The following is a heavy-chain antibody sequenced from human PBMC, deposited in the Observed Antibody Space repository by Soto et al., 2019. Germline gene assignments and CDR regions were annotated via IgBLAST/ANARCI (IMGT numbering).Heavy chain of an antibody. Sequence: QPGGSLRLSCAASGFTFSSYAMSWVRQAPGKGLEWVSAISGSGGSTYYADSVKGRFTISRDNSKNTLYLQMNSLRAEDTAVYYCAKARTYYYDSSGYYYGYWGQGTLVTVSS. CDR1: GFTFSSYA. J-gene: IGHJ4*02. D-gene: IGHD3-22*01. CDR2: ISGSGGST. CDR3: AKARTYYYDSSGYYYGY. V-gene: IGHV3-23*01.